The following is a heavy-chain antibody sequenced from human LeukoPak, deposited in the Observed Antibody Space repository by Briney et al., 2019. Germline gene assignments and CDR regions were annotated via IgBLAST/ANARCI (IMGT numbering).Heavy chain of an antibody. CDR1: GYTFTAYH. V-gene: IGHV1-18*04. CDR3: ARQKKQTTAIDY. D-gene: IGHD4-17*01. J-gene: IGHJ4*02. Sequence: GASVKVSCKASGYTFTAYHMHWVRQAPGQGLEWMGWISSYNGGADYAQKLQGRVTMTTDTSTSTTYMELRSLRSDDTAVYYCARQKKQTTAIDYWGQGTLVTVSS. CDR2: ISSYNGGA.